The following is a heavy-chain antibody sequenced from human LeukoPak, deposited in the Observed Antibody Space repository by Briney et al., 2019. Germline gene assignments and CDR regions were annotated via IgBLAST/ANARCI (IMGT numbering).Heavy chain of an antibody. V-gene: IGHV1-58*02. Sequence: SVKVSCKASGFTFTSSAMQWVRQARGQRLEWIGWIVVGSGNTNYAQRFQERVTITRDMSTSTAYMELSSLRSEDTAVYYCARRSPITIFGVVIKGPNFDYWGQGTLVTVSS. CDR3: ARRSPITIFGVVIKGPNFDY. CDR2: IVVGSGNT. CDR1: GFTFTSSA. J-gene: IGHJ4*02. D-gene: IGHD3-3*01.